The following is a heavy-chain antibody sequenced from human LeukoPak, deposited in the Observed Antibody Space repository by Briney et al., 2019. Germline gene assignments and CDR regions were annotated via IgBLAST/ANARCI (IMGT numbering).Heavy chain of an antibody. D-gene: IGHD2-15*01. V-gene: IGHV3-23*01. CDR2: ISNNGGYT. CDR3: AKQLGYCSDGSCYFPY. Sequence: GGSLRLSCAASGFAFSSYAMSWVRQAPGKGLEWVSAISNNGGYTYYADSVQGRFTISRDNSKSTLCLQMDSLRAEDTAVYYCAKQLGYCSDGSCYFPYWGQGTLVTVSS. J-gene: IGHJ4*02. CDR1: GFAFSSYA.